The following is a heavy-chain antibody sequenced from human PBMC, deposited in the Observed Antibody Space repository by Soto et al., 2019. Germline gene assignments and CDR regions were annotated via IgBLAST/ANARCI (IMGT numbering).Heavy chain of an antibody. CDR2: ISFDGTAK. V-gene: IGHV3-30*03. CDR3: ATGRSTRFDP. Sequence: QGLLVEYGGRVVQPGRSLRLSCVASGFTFNRYGMHWVRQAPGKGLEWVAEISFDGTAKYYAESVKGRFTVSRDNGNNTLHLEMNSLGAKDXAVYFCATGRSTRFDPWGQGTLVTVSS. J-gene: IGHJ5*02. D-gene: IGHD1-1*01. CDR1: GFTFNRYG.